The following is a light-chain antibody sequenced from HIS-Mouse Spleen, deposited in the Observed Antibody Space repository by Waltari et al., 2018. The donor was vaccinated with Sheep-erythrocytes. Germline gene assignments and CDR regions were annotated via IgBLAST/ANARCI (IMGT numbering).Light chain of an antibody. CDR2: EVS. J-gene: IGLJ1*01. CDR3: CSYAGSYNHV. V-gene: IGLV2-11*01. CDR1: SRDGGCYNH. Sequence: QSALTQPRSVSGSPGQSVTISCIGCSRDGGCYNHVSWYQQHPGKAPKLRTYEVSKRPSGVPDRFSGSKSGNTASLTISGLQAEDEADYYCCSYAGSYNHVFATGTKVTVL.